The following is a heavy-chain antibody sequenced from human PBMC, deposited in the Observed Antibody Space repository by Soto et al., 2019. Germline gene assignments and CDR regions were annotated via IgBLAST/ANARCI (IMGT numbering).Heavy chain of an antibody. CDR2: ISSSSIFI. CDR1: GFTFSSYT. CDR3: AREGDSYNRAGDY. D-gene: IGHD1-20*01. J-gene: IGHJ4*02. Sequence: GGSLRLSCAASGFTFSSYTINWVRQAPGMGLEWVASISSSSIFISYADSVRGRFTISRDNAKNSLFLQMDGLRAEDTALYYCAREGDSYNRAGDYWGQGTLVTVSS. V-gene: IGHV3-21*01.